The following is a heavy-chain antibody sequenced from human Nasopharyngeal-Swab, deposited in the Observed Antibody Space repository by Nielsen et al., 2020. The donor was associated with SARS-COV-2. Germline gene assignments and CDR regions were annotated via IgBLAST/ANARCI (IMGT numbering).Heavy chain of an antibody. CDR2: NNSDGSST. V-gene: IGHV3-74*01. D-gene: IGHD3-22*01. Sequence: LKISCAASGFTFSSYWMHWLRHAPGRGLVRVSRNNSDGSSTSEADSVKGRFTISRENAKNTLYLQMNSLRAEDTAVYYCAFLAGYYYDSSGYYPHYYGMDVWGQGTTVTVSS. CDR1: GFTFSSYW. CDR3: AFLAGYYYDSSGYYPHYYGMDV. J-gene: IGHJ6*02.